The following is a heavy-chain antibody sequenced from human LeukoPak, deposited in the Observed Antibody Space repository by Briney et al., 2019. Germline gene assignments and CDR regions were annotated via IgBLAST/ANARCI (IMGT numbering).Heavy chain of an antibody. CDR1: GGSISSQY. CDR3: ARGFSSGWYGSYYYYYYYMDV. Sequence: PSETLSLTRTVSGGSISSQYWSWIRQPPGKGLEWIGYIYYSGSTNYNPSLKSRVTISVDTSKNQFSLKLSSVTAADTAVYYCARGFSSGWYGSYYYYYYYMDVWGKGTTVTVSS. J-gene: IGHJ6*03. D-gene: IGHD6-19*01. CDR2: IYYSGST. V-gene: IGHV4-59*11.